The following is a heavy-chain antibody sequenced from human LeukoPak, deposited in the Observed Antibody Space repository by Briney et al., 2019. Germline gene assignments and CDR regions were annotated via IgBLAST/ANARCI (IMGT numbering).Heavy chain of an antibody. D-gene: IGHD3-10*01. V-gene: IGHV3-48*01. CDR3: AKGAGGSYGLYYFDY. CDR2: ISSSGSTI. Sequence: GGSLRLSCAASGFTFSSYGMYWVRQAPGKGLEWVSYISSSGSTIYYADSVKGRFTISRDNSKNTVYLQMHTLRAEDTAVYYCAKGAGGSYGLYYFDYGGQGALVTVSS. J-gene: IGHJ4*02. CDR1: GFTFSSYG.